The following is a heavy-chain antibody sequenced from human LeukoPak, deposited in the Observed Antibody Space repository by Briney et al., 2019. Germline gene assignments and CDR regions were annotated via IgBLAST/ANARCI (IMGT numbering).Heavy chain of an antibody. J-gene: IGHJ6*03. CDR2: ISSSSSYI. D-gene: IGHD3-10*01. CDR3: ARCYYYGSGSYYTAPHYYMDV. V-gene: IGHV3-21*01. Sequence: PGGSLRLSCAASAFTFSCNWVRWVRQAPGKGLEWVSSISSSSSYIYYADSVKGRFTISRDNAKNSLYLQMNSLRAEDTAVYYCARCYYYGSGSYYTAPHYYMDVWGKGTTVTVSS. CDR1: AFTFSCNW.